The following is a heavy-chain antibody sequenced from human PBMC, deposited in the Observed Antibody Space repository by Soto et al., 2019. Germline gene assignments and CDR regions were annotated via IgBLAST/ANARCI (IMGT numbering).Heavy chain of an antibody. CDR3: ARAQPTSPAIIVGSL. Sequence: ASVKVSCKATGYTFTSYGISWVRQAPGQGLEWMGWNSAYNGNTNYAQKLQGRVTMTTDTSTSTAQMELGSLRSDDTAVYYCARAQPTSPAIIVGSLWGQGTLVTVSS. J-gene: IGHJ4*02. V-gene: IGHV1-18*01. D-gene: IGHD3-22*01. CDR2: NSAYNGNT. CDR1: GYTFTSYG.